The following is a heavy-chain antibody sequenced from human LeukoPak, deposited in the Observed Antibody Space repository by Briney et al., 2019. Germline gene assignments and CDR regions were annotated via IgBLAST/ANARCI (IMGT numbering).Heavy chain of an antibody. Sequence: TGGSLRLSCAASGFTFSSYSMNWVRQAPGKGLEWVSSISSSSSYIYYADPVKGRFTISRDNAKNSLYLQMNSLRAEDTAVYYCARDKAYSSGCTDYWGQGTLVTVSS. CDR3: ARDKAYSSGCTDY. CDR2: ISSSSSYI. D-gene: IGHD6-19*01. J-gene: IGHJ4*02. CDR1: GFTFSSYS. V-gene: IGHV3-21*01.